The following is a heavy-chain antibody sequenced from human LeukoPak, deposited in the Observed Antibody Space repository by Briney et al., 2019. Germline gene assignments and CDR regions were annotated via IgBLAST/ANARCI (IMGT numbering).Heavy chain of an antibody. D-gene: IGHD1-20*01. CDR1: GGSISSYY. CDR3: ARDRGPLTGVNWFDP. CDR2: IYYSGST. Sequence: SETLSLTCTVSGGSISSYYWSWIRQPPGKGLEWIGYIYYSGSTNYNPSLKSRVTISVDTSKNQFSLKLSSVTAADTAVYCCARDRGPLTGVNWFDPWGQGTLVTVSS. J-gene: IGHJ5*02. V-gene: IGHV4-59*01.